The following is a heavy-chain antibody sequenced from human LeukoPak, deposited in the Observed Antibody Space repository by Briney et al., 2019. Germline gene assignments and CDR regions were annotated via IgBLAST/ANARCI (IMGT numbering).Heavy chain of an antibody. CDR2: IRQDGDTK. CDR1: GFTFSSYG. Sequence: GGSLRLSCAASGFTFSSYGMHWVRQAPGKGLEWVANIRQDGDTKYYVDSVKGRFTISRDNAMNSLYLQMNSLRAEDTAIYYCARSLPYGTTWYGRSDFWGQGTLVTVSS. V-gene: IGHV3-7*03. D-gene: IGHD6-13*01. J-gene: IGHJ4*02. CDR3: ARSLPYGTTWYGRSDF.